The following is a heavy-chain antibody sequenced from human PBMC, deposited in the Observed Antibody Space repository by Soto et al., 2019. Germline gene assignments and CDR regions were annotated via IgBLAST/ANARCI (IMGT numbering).Heavy chain of an antibody. CDR3: ARIGARYYYYGMDV. J-gene: IGHJ6*02. Sequence: PSETLSLTCAVSGGSISSGGYSWSWIRQPPGKGLEWIGYIYHSGSTYYNPSLKSRVTISVDRSKNQFSLKLSSVTAADTAVYYCARIGARYYYYGMDVWGQGTTVTVSS. D-gene: IGHD1-26*01. CDR2: IYHSGST. CDR1: GGSISSGGYS. V-gene: IGHV4-30-2*01.